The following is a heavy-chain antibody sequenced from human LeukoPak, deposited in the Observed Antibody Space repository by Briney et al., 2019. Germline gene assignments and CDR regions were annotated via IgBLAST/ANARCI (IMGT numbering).Heavy chain of an antibody. Sequence: GASVKVSCKASGYTFTDYYIHWVRQAPGQGLEWMGWINPNSGGTNYARKFQGRVTLTRDTSISTAYMELNSLRSDDTAVYYSARARQRATGSYSALDSWGQGTLVTVSS. CDR1: GYTFTDYY. D-gene: IGHD1-26*01. CDR3: ARARQRATGSYSALDS. J-gene: IGHJ4*02. CDR2: INPNSGGT. V-gene: IGHV1-2*02.